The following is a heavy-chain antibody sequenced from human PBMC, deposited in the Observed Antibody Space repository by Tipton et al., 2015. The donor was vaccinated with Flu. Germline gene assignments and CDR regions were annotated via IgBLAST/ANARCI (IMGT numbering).Heavy chain of an antibody. V-gene: IGHV4-61*02. Sequence: TLSLTCSVFGGSFGSGTSYWSWIRQPAGKGLEWLGRISTSGNTNYNPSLRSRVTMSVARSYDQFSLRLSSVTAADTAVYYCARRTFSNYVSEPKNWFDFWGQGALVTVSS. J-gene: IGHJ5*01. CDR2: ISTSGNT. D-gene: IGHD4-11*01. CDR3: ARRTFSNYVSEPKNWFDF. CDR1: GGSFGSGTSY.